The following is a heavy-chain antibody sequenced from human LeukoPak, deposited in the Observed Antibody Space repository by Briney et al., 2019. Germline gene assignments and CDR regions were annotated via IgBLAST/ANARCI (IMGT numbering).Heavy chain of an antibody. V-gene: IGHV3-53*04. Sequence: PGGSLRLSCAASGFTVSSNYMSWVRQAPGKGLEWVSVIYSGGSTYYADSVKGRFTIPRHNSKNTLYLQMNSLRAEDTAAYYCARDSLAAAGTSVWGQGTLVTVSS. CDR1: GFTVSSNY. J-gene: IGHJ4*02. CDR2: IYSGGST. CDR3: ARDSLAAAGTSV. D-gene: IGHD6-13*01.